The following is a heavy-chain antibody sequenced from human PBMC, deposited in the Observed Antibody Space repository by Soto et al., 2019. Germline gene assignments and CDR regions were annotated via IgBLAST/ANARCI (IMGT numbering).Heavy chain of an antibody. J-gene: IGHJ6*02. CDR1: GYTFTGYY. Sequence: GASVKVSCKASGYTFTGYYMHWVRQAPGQGLEWMGWINPNSGGTNYAQKFQGRVTMTRDTSISTAYMELSRLRSDDTAVYYCAIGYCSSTSCYMANYYYYRMDVWGQGTTVTVSS. CDR3: AIGYCSSTSCYMANYYYYRMDV. D-gene: IGHD2-2*02. CDR2: INPNSGGT. V-gene: IGHV1-2*02.